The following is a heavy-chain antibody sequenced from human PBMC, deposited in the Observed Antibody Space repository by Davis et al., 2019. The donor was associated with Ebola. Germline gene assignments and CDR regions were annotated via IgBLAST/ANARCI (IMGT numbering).Heavy chain of an antibody. Sequence: GESLKISCAASGFSFSTFWMHWVRQVPGKGLEWVSQISSDGSYIGYADSVKGRFTISRDNAKNTVYLQMNSLRAEDTAVYYCAKLEQLGYWGQGTLVTVSS. V-gene: IGHV3-74*01. J-gene: IGHJ4*02. CDR1: GFSFSTFW. CDR2: ISSDGSYI. CDR3: AKLEQLGY. D-gene: IGHD6-13*01.